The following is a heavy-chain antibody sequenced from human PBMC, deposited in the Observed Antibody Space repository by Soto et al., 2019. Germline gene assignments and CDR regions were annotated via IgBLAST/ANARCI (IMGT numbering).Heavy chain of an antibody. CDR3: ARGGSSSWYNWFDP. CDR2: IIPILGIA. J-gene: IGHJ5*02. Sequence: QVQLVQSGAEVKKPGSSVKVSCKASGGTFSSYTISWVRQAPGQGLEWMGRIIPILGIANHAQKFQGRVTITADKSTSTAYMELSSLRSEDTAVYYCARGGSSSWYNWFDPWGQGTLVTVSS. V-gene: IGHV1-69*02. CDR1: GGTFSSYT. D-gene: IGHD6-13*01.